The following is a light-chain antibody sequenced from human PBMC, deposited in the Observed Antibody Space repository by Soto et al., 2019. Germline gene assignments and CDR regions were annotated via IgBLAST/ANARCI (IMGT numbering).Light chain of an antibody. CDR2: GAS. J-gene: IGKJ1*01. V-gene: IGKV3-15*01. CDR1: QSVSSK. Sequence: EIVMTQSPATLSVSPGEGATLACRASQSVSSKLAWYQQQPGQAPRLLIYGASARATGIPARFSDSGSGTEFTLIISSLQSVGSAVYYCQQYSSWVLPFGQGTKVEIK. CDR3: QQYSSWVLP.